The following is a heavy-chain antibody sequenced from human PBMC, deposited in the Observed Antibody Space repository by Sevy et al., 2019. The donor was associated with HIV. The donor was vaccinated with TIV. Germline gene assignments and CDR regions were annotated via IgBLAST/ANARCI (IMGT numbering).Heavy chain of an antibody. CDR1: GYKFPNYG. V-gene: IGHV5-51*07. D-gene: IGHD2-8*01. Sequence: GESLKISCKGSGYKFPNYGIAWVHQMTGKDLEWMGIIYPGDSDVRYSPSFQGQVTFSADKSISTAYLQWSSLKASDSAIYYCARGVLASYFDYWGQGTLVTVSS. CDR3: ARGVLASYFDY. CDR2: IYPGDSDV. J-gene: IGHJ4*02.